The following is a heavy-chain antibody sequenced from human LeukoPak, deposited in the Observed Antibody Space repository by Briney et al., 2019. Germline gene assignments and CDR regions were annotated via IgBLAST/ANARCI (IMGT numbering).Heavy chain of an antibody. J-gene: IGHJ4*02. V-gene: IGHV4-30-2*01. CDR1: GGFISSGGYS. D-gene: IGHD3-22*01. CDR3: ASQYYYDSSGDHMDY. CDR2: IYHSGST. Sequence: SETLSLTCAVSGGFISSGGYSWSWIRQPPGKGLEWIGYIYHSGSTYYNPSLKSRVTISVDRSKNQFSLKLSSVTAADTAVYYCASQYYYDSSGDHMDYWGQGTLVTVSS.